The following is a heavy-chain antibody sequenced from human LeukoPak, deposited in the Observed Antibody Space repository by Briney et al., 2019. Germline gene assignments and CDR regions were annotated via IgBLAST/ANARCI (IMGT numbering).Heavy chain of an antibody. CDR3: ARGRYFDWVFYFDL. D-gene: IGHD3-9*01. V-gene: IGHV4-4*09. CDR2: IYTSGST. J-gene: IGHJ4*02. CDR1: GGPIRSYY. Sequence: SETLSLTCTVSGGPIRSYYWSWIRQPPGKGLEWIGYIYTSGSTNYNPSLESRVTISADTSKNQFSLKLSSVTAADTAVYYCARGRYFDWVFYFDLWGQGTLVTVSS.